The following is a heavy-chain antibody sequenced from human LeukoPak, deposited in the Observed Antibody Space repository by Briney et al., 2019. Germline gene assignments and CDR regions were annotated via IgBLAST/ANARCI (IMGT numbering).Heavy chain of an antibody. V-gene: IGHV3-30-3*01. CDR3: ARGGFDY. CDR2: ISYDGSNK. Sequence: GGSLRLSCAASGFTFSSYAMHWVRQAPGKGLEWVAVISYDGSNKYYADSVKGRSTISRDNSKNTLYLQMNSLRAEDTAVYYCARGGFDYWGQGTLVTVSS. J-gene: IGHJ4*02. CDR1: GFTFSSYA.